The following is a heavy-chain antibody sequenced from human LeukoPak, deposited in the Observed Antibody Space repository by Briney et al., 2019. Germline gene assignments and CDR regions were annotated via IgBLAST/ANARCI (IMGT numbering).Heavy chain of an antibody. J-gene: IGHJ4*02. D-gene: IGHD4-17*01. V-gene: IGHV1-2*02. Sequence: ASVKASCKASGYTFTDYFLHWVRQAPGQGLEWMGWINPNDGGTLHAQKFQGRVTMTRDSSITTDYMELNGLRSDDTAVYYCARDDYGDLQYFENWGQGTLVTVSS. CDR3: ARDDYGDLQYFEN. CDR1: GYTFTDYF. CDR2: INPNDGGT.